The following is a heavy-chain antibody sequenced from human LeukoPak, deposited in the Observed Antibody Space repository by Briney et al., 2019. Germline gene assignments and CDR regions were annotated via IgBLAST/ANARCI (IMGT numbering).Heavy chain of an antibody. CDR1: GGSFSGYY. V-gene: IGHV4-34*01. CDR2: INHSGST. D-gene: IGHD5-18*01. CDR3: AGDGVQLWSKFDY. Sequence: SETLSLTCAVYGGSFSGYYWSWIRQPPGKGLEWIGEINHSGSTNYNPSLKSRVTISVDTSKNQFSLKLSSVTAADTAVYYCAGDGVQLWSKFDYWGQGTLVTVSS. J-gene: IGHJ4*02.